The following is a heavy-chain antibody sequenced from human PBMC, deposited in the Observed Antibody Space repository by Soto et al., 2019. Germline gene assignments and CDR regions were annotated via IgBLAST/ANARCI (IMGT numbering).Heavy chain of an antibody. CDR2: ISVGGGTI. J-gene: IGHJ3*01. Sequence: RGSLRLSCAASGFTFSTYDMNWVRQAPGGGLEWVSHISVGGGTIHYADSVRGRFTISRDNAKNSLFLQLNNLRVEDTAVYYCARKHTYDAFDVWGQGTMVTVSS. CDR3: ARKHTYDAFDV. D-gene: IGHD2-8*01. V-gene: IGHV3-48*03. CDR1: GFTFSTYD.